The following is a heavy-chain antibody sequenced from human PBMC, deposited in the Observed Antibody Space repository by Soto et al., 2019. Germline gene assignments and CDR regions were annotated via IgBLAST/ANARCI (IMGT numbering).Heavy chain of an antibody. Sequence: GGSLRLSCAGSGFTFSTFDIHWVRQAPGKGLEWVSGIGTLSDTFYAASVQGRFTISRQNAKNSVYLQMNSLRAGDTAFYYCARGRSFSYDSTPPPMFDPWGQGTLVTVSS. CDR3: ARGRSFSYDSTPPPMFDP. J-gene: IGHJ5*02. CDR2: IGTLSDT. CDR1: GFTFSTFD. V-gene: IGHV3-13*01. D-gene: IGHD3-10*01.